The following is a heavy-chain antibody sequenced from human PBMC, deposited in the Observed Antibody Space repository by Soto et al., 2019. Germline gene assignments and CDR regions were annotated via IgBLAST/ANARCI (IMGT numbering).Heavy chain of an antibody. CDR1: GFTFSSYA. J-gene: IGHJ4*02. V-gene: IGHV3-23*01. CDR3: AKAGYYDSSCSIDY. CDR2: ISGSGGST. Sequence: PGGSLRLSCAASGFTFSSYAMSWVRQAPGKGLEWVSAISGSGGSTYYADSVKGRFTISRDNSKNTLYLQMNSLRAEDTAVYYCAKAGYYDSSCSIDYWGQGTLVTVS. D-gene: IGHD3-22*01.